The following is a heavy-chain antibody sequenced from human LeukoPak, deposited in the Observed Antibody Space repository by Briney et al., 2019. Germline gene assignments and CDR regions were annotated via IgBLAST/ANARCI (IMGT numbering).Heavy chain of an antibody. CDR3: ARGRYYGMDV. J-gene: IGHJ6*02. V-gene: IGHV3-30*04. CDR1: GFTFSSYA. CDR2: ISYDGSNK. Sequence: GRSLRLSCAASGFTFSSYAMHWVRQAPGKGLEWVAVISYDGSNKYYADSVKGRFTISRDNSKNTLHLQMNSLRAEDTAVYYCARGRYYGMDVWGQGTTVTVSS.